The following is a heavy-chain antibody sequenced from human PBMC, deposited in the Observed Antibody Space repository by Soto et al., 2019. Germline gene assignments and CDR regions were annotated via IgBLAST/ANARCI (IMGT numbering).Heavy chain of an antibody. Sequence: EVQLLESGGGLVQPGGSLRLSCAASGFAFSTYAMSWVRQAPGKGLEWVSAISGSGGSTYYADSVKGRFTISRDNSKNTLYLQMNSLRAEDTAVYYCARDSPRYTSGWYDAFDIWGQGTMVTVSS. CDR2: ISGSGGST. CDR3: ARDSPRYTSGWYDAFDI. V-gene: IGHV3-23*01. D-gene: IGHD6-19*01. CDR1: GFAFSTYA. J-gene: IGHJ3*02.